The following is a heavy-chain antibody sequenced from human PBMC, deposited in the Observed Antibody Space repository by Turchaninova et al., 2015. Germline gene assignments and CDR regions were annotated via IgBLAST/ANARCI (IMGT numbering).Heavy chain of an antibody. Sequence: QITLKESGPTLVKPTQTLTLTCTFSGFSLSTHGMGVGWIRQPPGKALEWLALIYWDDDKRYSPSLKSRLTITKDPSKNQVVLIMPNMDPVDTATYYCARLGYNRGWSSPYYWGQGTLVTVSS. D-gene: IGHD6-19*01. CDR1: GFSLSTHGMG. CDR2: IYWDDDK. J-gene: IGHJ4*02. V-gene: IGHV2-5*02. CDR3: ARLGYNRGWSSPYY.